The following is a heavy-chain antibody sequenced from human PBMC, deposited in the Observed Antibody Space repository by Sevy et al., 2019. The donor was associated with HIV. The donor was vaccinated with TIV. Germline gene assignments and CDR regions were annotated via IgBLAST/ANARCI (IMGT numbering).Heavy chain of an antibody. D-gene: IGHD2-15*01. Sequence: GGSLRLSCAASGFTFSSYGMHWVRQAPGKGLEWVAVISYDGSNKYYADSVKGRFTISSDNSKNTLYLQMNSLRAEDTAVYYCAKDRGLAANNWFDPWGQGTLVTVSS. CDR3: AKDRGLAANNWFDP. J-gene: IGHJ5*02. CDR2: ISYDGSNK. CDR1: GFTFSSYG. V-gene: IGHV3-30*18.